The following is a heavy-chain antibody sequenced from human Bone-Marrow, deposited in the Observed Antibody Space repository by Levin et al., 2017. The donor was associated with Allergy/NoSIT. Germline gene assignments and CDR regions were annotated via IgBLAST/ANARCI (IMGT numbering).Heavy chain of an antibody. D-gene: IGHD3-10*01. V-gene: IGHV4-59*01. CDR1: GDSISSYY. Sequence: PSETLSLTCTVSGDSISSYYWSWIRQPPGKGLEWVGSMHSSGSIGYNPSLKSRVTISVDRSKNQFFLMLTSATAADTAVYYCAGYGSERVGGMDVWGLGTTVTVS. CDR3: AGYGSERVGGMDV. J-gene: IGHJ6*02. CDR2: MHSSGSI.